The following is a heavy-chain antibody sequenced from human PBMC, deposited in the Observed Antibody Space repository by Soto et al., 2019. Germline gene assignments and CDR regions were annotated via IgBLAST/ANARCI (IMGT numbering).Heavy chain of an antibody. CDR2: INVSGGST. CDR1: GYTFASYS. Sequence: ASVKVSCKTSGYTFASYSVHWVRQAPGQRLEWMGIINVSGGSTSYAQKFQGRVTITRDTSTSTVYMELSSLRSEDTAVYYCATATNANYYYGMDVWGQGTTVTVSS. CDR3: ATATNANYYYGMDV. J-gene: IGHJ6*02. V-gene: IGHV1-46*03.